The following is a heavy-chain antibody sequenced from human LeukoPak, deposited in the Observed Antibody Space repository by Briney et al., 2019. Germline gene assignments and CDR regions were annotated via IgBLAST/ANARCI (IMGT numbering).Heavy chain of an antibody. CDR1: GGSISSYY. V-gene: IGHV4-59*01. J-gene: IGHJ4*02. Sequence: SETLSLTCTDPGGSISSYYWSWIRQPPGKGLEWIGYIYYSGSTNYNPSLKSRVTISLDTSKNQFSLNLSSATAANTPLYYSANHGAYSGGWPDFFDYWGQGTLVTVSS. D-gene: IGHD6-19*01. CDR3: ANHGAYSGGWPDFFDY. CDR2: IYYSGST.